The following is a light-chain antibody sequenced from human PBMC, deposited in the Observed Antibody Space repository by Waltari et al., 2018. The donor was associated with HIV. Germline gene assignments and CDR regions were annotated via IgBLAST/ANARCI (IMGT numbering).Light chain of an antibody. CDR3: QQYHTTPQT. Sequence: IVMTLSPDPLAVSLRARATINCMSSQRVLASSNVKYELAWYQQKPGLPPKLLIYWALERQGGVPDRFSGSGSGTEFTLTISRLQPEDVAVYYCQQYHTTPQTFGQGTKVEI. V-gene: IGKV4-1*01. CDR2: WAL. CDR1: QRVLASSNVKYE. J-gene: IGKJ1*01.